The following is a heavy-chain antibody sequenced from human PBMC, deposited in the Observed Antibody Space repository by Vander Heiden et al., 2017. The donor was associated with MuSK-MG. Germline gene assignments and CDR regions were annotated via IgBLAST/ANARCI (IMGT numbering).Heavy chain of an antibody. CDR1: GGSISSSNYY. CDR2: IYYSGTA. V-gene: IGHV4-39*07. CDR3: TRATDYYDSSGYPFAFDI. D-gene: IGHD3-22*01. J-gene: IGHJ3*02. Sequence: QLQLQESGPGLVKPSETLSLTCTVSGGSISSSNYYWGWIRQPPGKGLEWMGSIYYSGTAYYTPSLKSRVTISVDTSKNQFSLKLSSVTAADTAVYYCTRATDYYDSSGYPFAFDIWGQGTMVTVSS.